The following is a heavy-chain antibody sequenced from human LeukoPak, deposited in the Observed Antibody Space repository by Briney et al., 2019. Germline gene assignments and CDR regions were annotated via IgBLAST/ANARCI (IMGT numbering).Heavy chain of an antibody. CDR2: ISSSGSTI. CDR3: ARVHYDILTGYYGWFDP. Sequence: PGGSLRLSCAASGFTFSSYEMNWVRQAPGKGLEWVSYISSSGSTIYYADSVKGRFTISRDNAKNSLYLQMNSLRAEDTAVYYCARVHYDILTGYYGWFDPWGQGTLVTVS. V-gene: IGHV3-48*03. J-gene: IGHJ5*02. CDR1: GFTFSSYE. D-gene: IGHD3-9*01.